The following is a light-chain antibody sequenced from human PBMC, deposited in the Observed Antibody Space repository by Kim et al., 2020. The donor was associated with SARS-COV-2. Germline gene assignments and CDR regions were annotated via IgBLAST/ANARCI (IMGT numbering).Light chain of an antibody. CDR1: QGVSIW. CDR3: QQYDSYPRT. Sequence: DIQMTQSPSSLSASVGDRVTITCRASQGVSIWLAWYQQKPEKAPKCLIYAASSLQSGVPSRFSGSGSGTDFTLTISNLQPEDFANYYCQQYDSYPRTFGQGTRVEIK. J-gene: IGKJ1*01. CDR2: AAS. V-gene: IGKV1D-16*01.